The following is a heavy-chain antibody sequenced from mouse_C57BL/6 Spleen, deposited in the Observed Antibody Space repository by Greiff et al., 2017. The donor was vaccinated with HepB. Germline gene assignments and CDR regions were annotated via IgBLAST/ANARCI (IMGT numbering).Heavy chain of an antibody. V-gene: IGHV5-9-1*02. CDR3: TRDRDYGSTLDY. D-gene: IGHD1-1*01. Sequence: EVMLVESGEGLVKPGGSLKLSCAASGFTFSSYAMSWVRQTPEKRLEWVAYISSGGDYIYYADTVKGRFTISRDNARNTLYLQMSSLKSEDTAMYYCTRDRDYGSTLDYWGQGTTLTVSS. CDR1: GFTFSSYA. J-gene: IGHJ2*01. CDR2: ISSGGDYI.